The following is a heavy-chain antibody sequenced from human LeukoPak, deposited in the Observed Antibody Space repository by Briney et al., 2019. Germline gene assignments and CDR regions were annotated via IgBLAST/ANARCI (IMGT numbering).Heavy chain of an antibody. D-gene: IGHD1-26*01. J-gene: IGHJ4*02. Sequence: GASVKVSCKASGYTFTSYAIHWVRQAPGQRLEWMGWISAGNGNTKYSQSFQGRVTFISNTSATTAFMELSSLRSEDAAVYYCARDSGSGNNDYWGRGTLVTVSS. CDR2: ISAGNGNT. CDR1: GYTFTSYA. CDR3: ARDSGSGNNDY. V-gene: IGHV1-3*01.